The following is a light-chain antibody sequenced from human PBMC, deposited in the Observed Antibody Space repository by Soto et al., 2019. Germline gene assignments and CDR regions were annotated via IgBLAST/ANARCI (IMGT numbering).Light chain of an antibody. CDR1: SGSIASNY. Sequence: NFMLTQPHSVSESPGKTVIISCTRSSGSIASNYVQWYQQRPGSSPTTVIYEDNQRPSGVPDRFSGSIDSSSNSASLTISGLETEDYADYFWLSYDATKLAFGGG. J-gene: IGLJ3*02. CDR3: LSYDATKLA. CDR2: EDN. V-gene: IGLV6-57*01.